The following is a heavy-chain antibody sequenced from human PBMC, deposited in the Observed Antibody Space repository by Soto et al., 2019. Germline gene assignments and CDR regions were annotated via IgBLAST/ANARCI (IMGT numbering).Heavy chain of an antibody. J-gene: IGHJ1*01. CDR3: ARGNYDILTGYYGSGYFQF. D-gene: IGHD3-9*01. Sequence: QVQLVQSGAEVKKPGASVKVSCKASGYTFISYAMHWVRQAPGQRLEWMGWINDANGDTQYSQKFQGRVTITRDTSASTAYMELSSLRSEATAVYYCARGNYDILTGYYGSGYFQFWGQGTLVTVSS. V-gene: IGHV1-3*01. CDR1: GYTFISYA. CDR2: INDANGDT.